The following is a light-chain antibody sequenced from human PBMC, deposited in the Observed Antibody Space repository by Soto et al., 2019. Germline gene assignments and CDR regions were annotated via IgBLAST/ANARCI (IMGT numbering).Light chain of an antibody. CDR1: STDVGSYDL. V-gene: IGLV2-23*02. Sequence: QSALTQPASVSGSPGQSITISCTGTSTDVGSYDLVSWYQQHPGKAPRLMIYEVNKRPSGVSNRFSGYKSGNTASLTISGLQPEDEADFYCCSYAGSSTLWVFGGGTKLTVL. CDR3: CSYAGSSTLWV. J-gene: IGLJ3*02. CDR2: EVN.